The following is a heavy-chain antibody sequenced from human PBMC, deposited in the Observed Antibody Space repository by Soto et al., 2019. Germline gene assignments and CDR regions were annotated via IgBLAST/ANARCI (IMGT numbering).Heavy chain of an antibody. V-gene: IGHV4-30-4*01. CDR1: GCSISSDYYY. CDR3: ASSSLYGLHV. Sequence: SETLSLTCSVSGCSISSDYYYWSWLRQPPEKVLELIGNIYYSGNTYYNPSLKRRLIISIDTSKNQFAMKVGSVTPADTAGYYCASSSLYGLHVWGQGTTVTLSS. CDR2: IYYSGNT. J-gene: IGHJ6*01.